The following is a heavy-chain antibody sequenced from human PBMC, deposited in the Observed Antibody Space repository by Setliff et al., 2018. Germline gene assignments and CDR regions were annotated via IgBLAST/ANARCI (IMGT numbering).Heavy chain of an antibody. D-gene: IGHD2-2*01. J-gene: IGHJ4*02. CDR2: INAANGNT. CDR3: ARMAGSCGPTNCYGHLDY. V-gene: IGHV1-3*03. Sequence: ASVKVSCKAFGYTFTRYASHWVRQAPGQRPEWMGWINAANGNTKYSEEFQGRVTITSDTSATTSYLELSSLRSEDVSIYYCARMAGSCGPTNCYGHLDYWGQGTLVTVSS. CDR1: GYTFTRYA.